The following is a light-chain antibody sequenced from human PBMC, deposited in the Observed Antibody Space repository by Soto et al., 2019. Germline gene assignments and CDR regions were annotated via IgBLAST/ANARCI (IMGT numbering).Light chain of an antibody. V-gene: IGKV3-11*01. J-gene: IGKJ5*01. CDR3: QQRSNWPPIT. Sequence: IVLTQSPVSVSLYPGERATLSCGRSETIGRSLAWYQQRPGQAPRLLIYGASSRATGIPDRFSGSGSGADFTLTISRLEPEDFAVYYCQQRSNWPPITFGQGTRLEIK. CDR2: GAS. CDR1: ETIGRS.